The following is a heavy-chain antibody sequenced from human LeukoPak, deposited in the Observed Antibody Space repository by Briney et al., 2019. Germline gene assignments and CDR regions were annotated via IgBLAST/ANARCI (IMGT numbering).Heavy chain of an antibody. V-gene: IGHV3-23*01. CDR3: AREMVTAQRYFDY. CDR1: GFTFSSHE. J-gene: IGHJ4*02. D-gene: IGHD2-21*02. Sequence: GGSLRLSCAASGFTFSSHEMSWVRQAPGKGVKWVAVVSRNGEATDYRGSVKGRLTISRDNSKNMVYLEMNSLRAEDTAIYYCAREMVTAQRYFDYWGQGTLVTVSS. CDR2: VSRNGEAT.